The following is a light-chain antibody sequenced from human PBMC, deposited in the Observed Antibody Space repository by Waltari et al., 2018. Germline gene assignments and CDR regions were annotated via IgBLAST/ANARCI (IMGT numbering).Light chain of an antibody. J-gene: IGLJ2*01. Sequence: SYELTQPPSVSVSPGQTARITCSGDALPNEFTSWYQQKPGQAPILLMFRETERPSGIPERFSGSRSGDIGKVASTGVQAEGGADYYCQSTDSSGSFVVFGGGTKLTVL. CDR1: ALPNEF. V-gene: IGLV3-25*03. CDR3: QSTDSSGSFVV. CDR2: RET.